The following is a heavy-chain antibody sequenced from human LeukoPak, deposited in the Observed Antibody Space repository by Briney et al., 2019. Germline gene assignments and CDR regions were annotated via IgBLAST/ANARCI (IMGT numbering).Heavy chain of an antibody. D-gene: IGHD3-10*01. CDR1: DDPISSGFY. J-gene: IGHJ4*02. CDR2: IYHIGST. V-gene: IGHV4-38-2*02. Sequence: PSETLSLTCTVSDDPISSGFYWGWIRQPPGKGLEWIGSIYHIGSTYYNPSLKSRVTISVDTSKNQFSLKLSSVTAADTAVYYCARGRNVLLWFGELHPDYYFDYWGQGTLVTVSS. CDR3: ARGRNVLLWFGELHPDYYFDY.